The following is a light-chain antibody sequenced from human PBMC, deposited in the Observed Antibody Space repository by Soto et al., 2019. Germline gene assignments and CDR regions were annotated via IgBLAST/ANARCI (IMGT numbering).Light chain of an antibody. Sequence: EIVMTQSPATLSVSPGERSTLSCMASQSVSSNLAWYQQKPGQAPRLLIYGASTRATGIPARFSGSGSGTEFTLTISSLQSEDFADYYCQQYQNWPLITFGQGTRLEI. J-gene: IGKJ5*01. CDR3: QQYQNWPLIT. CDR2: GAS. V-gene: IGKV3-15*01. CDR1: QSVSSN.